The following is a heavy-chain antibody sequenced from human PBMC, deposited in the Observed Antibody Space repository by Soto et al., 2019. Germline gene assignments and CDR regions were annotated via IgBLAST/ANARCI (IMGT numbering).Heavy chain of an antibody. CDR2: ISYDGTKK. CDR1: GFTFSSYA. D-gene: IGHD3-22*01. Sequence: PGGSLRLSCAASGFTFSSYAMHWVRQAPGKGLEWVAVISYDGTKKYYADSVKGRFTISRDNSKNTLYLQMNSLRAEDTAVYYCARGDPIWYFYDGSGSSGLDFWGQGTLVTVSS. CDR3: ARGDPIWYFYDGSGSSGLDF. V-gene: IGHV3-30-3*01. J-gene: IGHJ4*02.